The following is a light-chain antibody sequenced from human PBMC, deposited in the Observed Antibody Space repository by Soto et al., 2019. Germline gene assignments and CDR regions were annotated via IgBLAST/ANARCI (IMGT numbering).Light chain of an antibody. V-gene: IGKV3-15*01. CDR2: GAS. CDR1: QSVSSSY. CDR3: QQYNNWPQT. Sequence: EVVLTQSPGTLSLSPGEIATLSCRASQSVSSSYLAWYQQKPGQAPRLLIYGASPRATGIPARFSGSGSGTEFTLTISSLQSEDFAVYYCQQYNNWPQTFGQGTKVDIK. J-gene: IGKJ1*01.